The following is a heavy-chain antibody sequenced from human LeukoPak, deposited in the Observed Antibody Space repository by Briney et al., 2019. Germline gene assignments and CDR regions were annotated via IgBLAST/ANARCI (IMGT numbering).Heavy chain of an antibody. Sequence: PGGSLRLSCAASGFTFSSYAMSWVRQAPGKGLEWVSAISGSGGSTYYADSVKGRFTISRDNSKNTLYLQMNSLRAEDTAVYYCAKNDVGGIAALEVLDYWGQGTLVTVSS. CDR3: AKNDVGGIAALEVLDY. V-gene: IGHV3-23*01. J-gene: IGHJ4*02. D-gene: IGHD6-13*01. CDR1: GFTFSSYA. CDR2: ISGSGGST.